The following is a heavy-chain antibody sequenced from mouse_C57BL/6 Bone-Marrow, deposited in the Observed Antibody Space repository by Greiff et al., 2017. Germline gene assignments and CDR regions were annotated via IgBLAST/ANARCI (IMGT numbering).Heavy chain of an antibody. J-gene: IGHJ1*03. D-gene: IGHD1-1*01. CDR1: GYTFTSYW. CDR3: ARGYYYGSSHWYFDV. Sequence: QVQLQQPGAELVRPGSSVKLSCKASGYTFTSYWMHWVKQRPGQGLEWIGEIDPSDSYTNYNQKFKGKSTLTVDKSSSTAYMQLSSLTSEDSAVYYCARGYYYGSSHWYFDVWGTGTTVTVSS. V-gene: IGHV1-69*01. CDR2: IDPSDSYT.